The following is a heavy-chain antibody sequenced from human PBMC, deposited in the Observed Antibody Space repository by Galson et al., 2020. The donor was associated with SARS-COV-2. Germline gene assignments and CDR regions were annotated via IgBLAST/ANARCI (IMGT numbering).Heavy chain of an antibody. CDR2: ISYDGSNK. CDR1: GFTISSYA. J-gene: IGHJ4*02. V-gene: IGHV3-30*04. Sequence: GGSLRLSCAASGFTISSYAMHWVRQAPGKGLEWVAVISYDGSNKYYADSVKGRFTISRDNSKNTLYLQMNSLRAEDTAVYYCARDRLTAYFDYCGQGTLVTVSS. CDR3: ARDRLTAYFDY. D-gene: IGHD3-16*01.